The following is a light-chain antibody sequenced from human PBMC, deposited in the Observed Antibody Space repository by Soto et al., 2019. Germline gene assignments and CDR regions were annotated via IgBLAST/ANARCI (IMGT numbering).Light chain of an antibody. CDR2: EGS. J-gene: IGLJ3*02. V-gene: IGLV2-23*03. CDR3: CSYAGSSTLGV. Sequence: QSVLTQPASVSGSPGQSITISCTGTSSDVGSYNLVSWYQQHPGKAPKLMIYEGSKRPSGVSNRFSGSKSGNTASLTISGLQSEDDADYYCCSYAGSSTLGVFGGGNKLTVL. CDR1: SSDVGSYNL.